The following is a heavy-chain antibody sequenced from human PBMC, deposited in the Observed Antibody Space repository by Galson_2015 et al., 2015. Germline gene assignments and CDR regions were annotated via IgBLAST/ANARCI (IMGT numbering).Heavy chain of an antibody. V-gene: IGHV3-49*04. J-gene: IGHJ3*02. CDR2: IRSKAYGGTT. Sequence: SLRLSCAASGSTFGDYAMSWVRQAPGKGLEWVGFIRSKAYGGTTEYAASVKGRFTISRDDSKSIAYLQMNSLKTEDTAVYYCTRDHRVAWGSSDAFDIWGQGTMVTVSS. CDR1: GSTFGDYA. D-gene: IGHD3-16*01. CDR3: TRDHRVAWGSSDAFDI.